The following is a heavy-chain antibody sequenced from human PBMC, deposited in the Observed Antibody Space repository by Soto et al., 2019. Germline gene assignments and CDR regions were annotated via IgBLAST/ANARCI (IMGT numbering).Heavy chain of an antibody. CDR3: AKEETASRAFDY. D-gene: IGHD2-21*02. Sequence: GGSLRLSCAASGFTFSAYAMTWVRQAPGKGVEWVSAVSASGGSTYYADSVRGRFTISRDNSKNTLYLQINSLSAEDTAVYYRAKEETASRAFDYWGQGSPVTSPQ. V-gene: IGHV3-23*01. CDR2: VSASGGST. J-gene: IGHJ4*02. CDR1: GFTFSAYA.